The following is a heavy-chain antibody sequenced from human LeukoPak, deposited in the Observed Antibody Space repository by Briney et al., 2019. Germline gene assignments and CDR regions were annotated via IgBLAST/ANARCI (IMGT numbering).Heavy chain of an antibody. D-gene: IGHD1-26*01. Sequence: ASVKVSCKASGGTFSSYAISWVRQAPGQGLEWMGGIIPIFGTANYARKSQGRVTITTDESTSTAYMELSSLRSEDTAVYYCASRDIVGATTDYWGQGTLVTVSS. CDR1: GGTFSSYA. CDR3: ASRDIVGATTDY. V-gene: IGHV1-69*05. CDR2: IIPIFGTA. J-gene: IGHJ4*02.